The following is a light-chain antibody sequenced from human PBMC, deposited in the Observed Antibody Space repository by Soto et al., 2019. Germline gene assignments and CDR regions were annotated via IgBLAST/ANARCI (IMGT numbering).Light chain of an antibody. J-gene: IGLJ1*01. V-gene: IGLV2-14*01. Sequence: QSVLTQPASVSGSPGQSITISCTGTSSDAGDYNYVSWYQQVPGKAPKVMIYEVSNRPSGVSNRFSGSKSGITASLTISGLQAEDEADYYCSSYTSSSTYVFGTGTKVTVL. CDR3: SSYTSSSTYV. CDR2: EVS. CDR1: SSDAGDYNY.